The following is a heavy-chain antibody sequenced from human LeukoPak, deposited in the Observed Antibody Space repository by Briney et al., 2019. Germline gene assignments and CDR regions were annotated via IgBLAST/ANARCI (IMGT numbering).Heavy chain of an antibody. Sequence: GGSLRLSCAASGVTFSGYSMNWVRQAPGKGLEWVSAITATSLHIYYADSVKGRFTISRDNAKNSLYLQMNSLRAEDTAVYYCARDLAAGFDYWGQGTLVTVSS. V-gene: IGHV3-21*01. CDR3: ARDLAAGFDY. D-gene: IGHD6-13*01. CDR1: GVTFSGYS. CDR2: ITATSLHI. J-gene: IGHJ4*02.